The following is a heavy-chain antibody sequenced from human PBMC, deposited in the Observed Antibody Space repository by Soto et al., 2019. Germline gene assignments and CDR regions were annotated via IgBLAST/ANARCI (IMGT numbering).Heavy chain of an antibody. D-gene: IGHD3-10*01. CDR2: INPGGGST. CDR3: ARVEKAAYGSGTTIFDY. CDR1: GYTFTSYY. Sequence: QVQLVQSGAEVKKPGASVKVSCKASGYTFTSYYMHWVRQAPGQGLEWMGIINPGGGSTSYAQKFQGRVTMTRDTSTSTVYMELSSLRSEDTAVYYCARVEKAAYGSGTTIFDYWGQGTLVTVSS. V-gene: IGHV1-46*01. J-gene: IGHJ4*02.